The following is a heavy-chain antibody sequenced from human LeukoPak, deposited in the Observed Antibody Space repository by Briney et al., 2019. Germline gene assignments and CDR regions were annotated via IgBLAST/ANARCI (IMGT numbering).Heavy chain of an antibody. CDR3: ARFDYYDSSGYYLDY. CDR2: IYYSWST. D-gene: IGHD3-22*01. Sequence: SETLSLTCTVSGGSISSSSYYWGWIRQPPGKGLEWIGSIYYSWSTYYNPSLKSRVTISVDTSKNQFSLKLSSVTAADTAVYYCARFDYYDSSGYYLDYWGQGTLVTVSS. V-gene: IGHV4-39*07. CDR1: GGSISSSSYY. J-gene: IGHJ4*02.